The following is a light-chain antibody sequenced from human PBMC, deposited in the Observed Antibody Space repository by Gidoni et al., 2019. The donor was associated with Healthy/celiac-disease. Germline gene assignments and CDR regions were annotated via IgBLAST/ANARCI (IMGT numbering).Light chain of an antibody. V-gene: IGKV1-5*01. CDR2: DPS. Sequence: DIQMTQSPSTLSASVGDRFTITCRASHSMSSWLSWYQQKTGKAPRLLIYDPSSFESGVPSRFSGSVSGTEFTLTISSLQPDDFATYYCQQYNSYSYTFXQXTKLEIK. CDR1: HSMSSW. J-gene: IGKJ2*01. CDR3: QQYNSYSYT.